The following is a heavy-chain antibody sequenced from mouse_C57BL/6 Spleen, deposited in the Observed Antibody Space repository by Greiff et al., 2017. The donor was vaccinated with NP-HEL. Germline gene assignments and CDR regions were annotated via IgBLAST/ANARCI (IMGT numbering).Heavy chain of an antibody. J-gene: IGHJ3*01. Sequence: QVQLQQPGAELVKPGASVKMSCKASGYTFTSYWITWVKQRPGQGLEWIGDIYPGSGSTNYNEKFKSKATLTVDTSSSTAYMQLSSLTSEDSAVYYCARLGIYYDYDGAYWGQGTRVTVSA. D-gene: IGHD2-4*01. CDR1: GYTFTSYW. CDR2: IYPGSGST. V-gene: IGHV1-55*01. CDR3: ARLGIYYDYDGAY.